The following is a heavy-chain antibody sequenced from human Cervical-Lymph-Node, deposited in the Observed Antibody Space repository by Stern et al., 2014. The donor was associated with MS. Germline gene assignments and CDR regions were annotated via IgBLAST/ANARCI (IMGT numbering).Heavy chain of an antibody. CDR2: ISRSSSYI. Sequence: EVQLVESGGGLVKPGGSLRLSCAASGFSFSSYSINWVRQAPGKGPEWVSSISRSSSYIYNADSVKGRFTISRDNAKNSLYLQMNSLRVEDTAVYYCARDSITYYYDSSAHDGLQHWGQGTLVIVSS. CDR3: ARDSITYYYDSSAHDGLQH. V-gene: IGHV3-21*06. J-gene: IGHJ1*01. D-gene: IGHD3-22*01. CDR1: GFSFSSYS.